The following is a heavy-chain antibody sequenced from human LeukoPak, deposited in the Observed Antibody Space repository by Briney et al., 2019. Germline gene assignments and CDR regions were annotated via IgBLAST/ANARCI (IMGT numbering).Heavy chain of an antibody. J-gene: IGHJ4*02. CDR1: GGSISSYY. CDR2: IYYSGST. V-gene: IGHV4-59*01. CDR3: ARGSQLWLPFDY. D-gene: IGHD5-18*01. Sequence: SETLSLTCTVSGGSISSYYWSWIQQPPGKGLEWIGYIYYSGSTNYNPSLKSRVTISVDTSKNQFSLKLSSVTAADTAVYYCARGSQLWLPFDYWGQGTLVTVSS.